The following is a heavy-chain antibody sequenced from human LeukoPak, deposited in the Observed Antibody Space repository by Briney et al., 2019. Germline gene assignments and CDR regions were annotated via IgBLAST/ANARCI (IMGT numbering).Heavy chain of an antibody. CDR3: ARDPVWFGSNPPES. V-gene: IGHV1-3*01. CDR1: GYTFTSYA. Sequence: ASVKVSCKASGYTFTSYAMHWVRQAPGQRLEWMGWINAGNGNTKYSQKFQGRVTITRDTSASTAYMELSSLRSEDTAVYYCARDPVWFGSNPPESWGQGTLVTVSS. J-gene: IGHJ4*02. D-gene: IGHD3-10*01. CDR2: INAGNGNT.